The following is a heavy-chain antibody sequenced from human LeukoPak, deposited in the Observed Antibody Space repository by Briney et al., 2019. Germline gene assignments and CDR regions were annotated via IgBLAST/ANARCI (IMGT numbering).Heavy chain of an antibody. CDR2: IIPIFGTA. CDR1: GGTFSSYA. J-gene: IGHJ6*04. CDR3: ARDYGSGSSYYYYGMDV. Sequence: SVKVPCKASGGTFSSYAISWVRQAPGQGLEWMGGIIPIFGTANYAQKFQGRVTITADKSTSTAYMELSSLRSEDTAVYYCARDYGSGSSYYYYGMDVWGKGTTVTVSS. D-gene: IGHD3-10*01. V-gene: IGHV1-69*06.